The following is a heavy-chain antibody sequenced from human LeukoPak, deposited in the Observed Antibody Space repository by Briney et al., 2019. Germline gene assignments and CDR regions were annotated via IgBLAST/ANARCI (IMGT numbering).Heavy chain of an antibody. Sequence: RSGGSLRLSCAASGFTFSSCAMSWVRQAPGKGLEWVSAISGSGGSTYYADSVKGRFTISRDNSKNTLYLQMNSLRAEDTAVYYCAKHGGWEPLPDFDYWGQGTLVTVSS. J-gene: IGHJ4*02. CDR2: ISGSGGST. V-gene: IGHV3-23*01. CDR1: GFTFSSCA. D-gene: IGHD1-26*01. CDR3: AKHGGWEPLPDFDY.